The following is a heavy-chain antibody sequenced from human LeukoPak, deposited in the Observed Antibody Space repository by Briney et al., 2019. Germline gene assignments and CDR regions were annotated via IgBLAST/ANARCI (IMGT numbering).Heavy chain of an antibody. J-gene: IGHJ6*02. V-gene: IGHV3-53*01. D-gene: IGHD3-10*01. CDR1: GFTVSSNY. CDR3: ATTGGVGSNPYYYYYGMDV. Sequence: PGGSLRLSCAASGFTVSSNYMSWVRQAPGKGLEWVSVIYSGGSTYYADSVEGRFTISRDNSKNTLYLQMNSLRAEDTAVYYCATTGGVGSNPYYYYYGMDVWGQGTTVTVSS. CDR2: IYSGGST.